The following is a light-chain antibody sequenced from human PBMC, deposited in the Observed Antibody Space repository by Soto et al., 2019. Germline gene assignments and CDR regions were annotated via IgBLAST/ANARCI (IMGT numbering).Light chain of an antibody. J-gene: IGLJ3*02. V-gene: IGLV1-40*01. CDR1: SSNIGAGYD. CDR2: GNS. CDR3: QSDDISLSGWV. Sequence: QSVLTQPPSVSGAPGQRVTISCTGSSSNIGAGYDVHWYQQLPGTAPKLLIYGNSNRPSGVPDRFSGSKSGTSASLAINGLHAEDEADYYCQSDDISLSGWVFGGGTKLTVL.